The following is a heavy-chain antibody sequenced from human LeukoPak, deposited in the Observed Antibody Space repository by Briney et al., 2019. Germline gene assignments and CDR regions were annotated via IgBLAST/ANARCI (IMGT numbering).Heavy chain of an antibody. J-gene: IGHJ4*02. CDR3: ARDNGGWYGY. D-gene: IGHD6-19*01. CDR1: GFTFSSNY. Sequence: GGSLRLSCAASGFTFSSNYMSWVRQAPGKGLEWVSVIYSAGSTYYSDSVKGRFTISRDNSKNTLYLQMNSLRAEDTAVYYCARDNGGWYGYWGQGTLVTVSS. V-gene: IGHV3-53*01. CDR2: IYSAGST.